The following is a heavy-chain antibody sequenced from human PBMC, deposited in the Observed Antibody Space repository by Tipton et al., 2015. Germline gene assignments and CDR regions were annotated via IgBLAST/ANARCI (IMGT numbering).Heavy chain of an antibody. CDR1: GASVSNTSYY. V-gene: IGHV4-39*02. Sequence: GASVSNTSYYWDWIRQPPGKGLEWLGTIYYSASTYYNPSLKSRLPISLDTSKNHFSLKLNSVTAADTALYFCARRRMHFYSVSGNYLGCYFDYWGQGILVTVSS. D-gene: IGHD3-10*01. J-gene: IGHJ4*02. CDR2: IYYSAST. CDR3: ARRRMHFYSVSGNYLGCYFDY.